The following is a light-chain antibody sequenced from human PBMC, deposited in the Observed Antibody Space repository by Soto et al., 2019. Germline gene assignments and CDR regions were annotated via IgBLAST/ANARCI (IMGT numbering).Light chain of an antibody. Sequence: QSALTQPASVSGSPGQSVTISCTGTSSDVGGFNYVSWFQQHPGKAPKLMIFDVSKRPSGVSDRFSGSKSGNTASLTISGLQAEDEAHYYCSSYTRISTVLFGGGTKVTVL. CDR3: SSYTRISTVL. V-gene: IGLV2-14*03. J-gene: IGLJ2*01. CDR2: DVS. CDR1: SSDVGGFNY.